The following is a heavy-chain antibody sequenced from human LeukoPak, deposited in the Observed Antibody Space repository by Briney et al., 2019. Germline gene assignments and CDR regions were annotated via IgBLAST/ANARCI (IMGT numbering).Heavy chain of an antibody. CDR3: AKDDHDYYYGSGSYYYGMDV. V-gene: IGHV3-21*04. D-gene: IGHD3-10*01. CDR1: GFTFSSYS. J-gene: IGHJ6*02. CDR2: ISSSSSYI. Sequence: GGSLRLSCAASGFTFSSYSMNWVRQAPGKGLEWVSSISSSSSYIYYADSVKGRFTISRDNSKNTLYLQMNSLRAEDTAVYYCAKDDHDYYYGSGSYYYGMDVWGQGTTVTVSS.